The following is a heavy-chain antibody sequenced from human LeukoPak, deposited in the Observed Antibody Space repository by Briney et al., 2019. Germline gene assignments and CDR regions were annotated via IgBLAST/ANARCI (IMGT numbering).Heavy chain of an antibody. Sequence: SETLSLTCAVSGGSISSGGYSWSWIRQPPGKGLEWIGYIYYSGSTNYNPSLKSRVTISVDTSKNQFSLKLSSVTAADTAVYYCARVRGYYDILTGYYYYYGMDVWGQGTTVTVSS. D-gene: IGHD3-9*01. V-gene: IGHV4-61*08. CDR2: IYYSGST. CDR3: ARVRGYYDILTGYYYYYGMDV. CDR1: GGSISSGGYS. J-gene: IGHJ6*02.